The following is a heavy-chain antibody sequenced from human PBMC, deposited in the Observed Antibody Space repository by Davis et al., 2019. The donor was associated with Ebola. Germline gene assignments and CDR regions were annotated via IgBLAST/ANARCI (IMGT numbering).Heavy chain of an antibody. Sequence: MPSETLSLTCAVYGGSFSDYFWSWIRQPPEKGLEWIGEISHHDGDTNYNPSLRSRVAISVDSSKNQFSLKINSVTAADTATYYCARTTKTNIKESGLGYNSFDSWGQGVLVSVSS. CDR1: GGSFSDYF. V-gene: IGHV4-34*01. CDR3: ARTTKTNIKESGLGYNSFDS. CDR2: ISHHDGDT. J-gene: IGHJ5*01. D-gene: IGHD2-8*01.